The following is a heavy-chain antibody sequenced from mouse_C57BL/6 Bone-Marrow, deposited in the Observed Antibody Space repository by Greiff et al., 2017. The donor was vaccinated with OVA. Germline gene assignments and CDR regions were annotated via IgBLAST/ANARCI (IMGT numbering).Heavy chain of an antibody. CDR2: FYPGSGSI. V-gene: IGHV1-62-2*01. Sequence: QVQLKESGAELVKPGASVKLSCKASGYTFTEYTIHWVKQRSGQGLEWIGWFYPGSGSIKYNEKFKDKATLTADKSSSTDYMELSSLTSEDSAVYFCARHEERGRYSYYFDDWGQGTTLTVSSDFDYWGQGTTLTVSS. J-gene: IGHJ2*01. D-gene: IGHD2-4*01. CDR1: GYTFTEYT. CDR3: ARHEERGRYSYYFDDWGQGTTLTVSSDFDY.